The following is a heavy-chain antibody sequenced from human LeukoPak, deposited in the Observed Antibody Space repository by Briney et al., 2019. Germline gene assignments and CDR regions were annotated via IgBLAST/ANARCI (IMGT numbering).Heavy chain of an antibody. CDR3: AKANWISSADAVV. CDR2: LRGGGET. Sequence: GGSLRLSCAASGFSFRSYAMSWVRQAPARGLEWVSSLRGGGETFYADSVKGRFTLSRDESRKTVYLQMNNLRVEDTAVYFCAKANWISSADAVVWGQGTLVTVSS. CDR1: GFSFRSYA. D-gene: IGHD2-2*03. V-gene: IGHV3-23*01. J-gene: IGHJ4*02.